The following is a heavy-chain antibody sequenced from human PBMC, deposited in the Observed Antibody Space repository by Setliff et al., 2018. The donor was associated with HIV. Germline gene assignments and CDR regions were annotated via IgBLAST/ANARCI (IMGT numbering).Heavy chain of an antibody. CDR1: NGSINSGSYY. V-gene: IGHV4-61*02. J-gene: IGHJ4*02. CDR2: TYTSENT. CDR3: ARDRRDDYYLTAYFDS. Sequence: SETLSLTCTVSNGSINSGSYYWSWIRQPAGKRLEWIGRTYTSENTNYNPSFKSRVTISVDVSKNQFYLKLSSVTAADTAVYYCARDRRDDYYLTAYFDSLGQGTVVTVSS. D-gene: IGHD1-26*01.